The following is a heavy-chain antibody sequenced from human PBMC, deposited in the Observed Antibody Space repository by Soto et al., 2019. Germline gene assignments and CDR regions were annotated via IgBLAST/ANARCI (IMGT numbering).Heavy chain of an antibody. J-gene: IGHJ6*02. CDR1: GYTFTSYA. Sequence: QVQLVQSGAEVKKPGASVKVSCKASGYTFTSYAMHWVRQAPGQRLEWMGWINAGNGNTKYSQKFQGRVTITRDTSASTAYMELSSLRSEDTDVYYCARTVGYYYGMDVWGQGTTVTVSS. CDR2: INAGNGNT. D-gene: IGHD4-17*01. V-gene: IGHV1-3*01. CDR3: ARTVGYYYGMDV.